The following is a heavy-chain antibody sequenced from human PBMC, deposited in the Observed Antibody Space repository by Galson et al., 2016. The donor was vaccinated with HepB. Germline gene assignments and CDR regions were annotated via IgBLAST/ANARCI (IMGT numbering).Heavy chain of an antibody. D-gene: IGHD3-3*01. J-gene: IGHJ5*02. CDR3: ARDGHTGFVEWLTVDWFDP. Sequence: SLRLSCAASGFTFSSYAMHWVRQAPGKGLEWVALITYDGNKKYYADSVKGRFTISRDNSKNTLYLQMNSLRAEDTAVYYCARDGHTGFVEWLTVDWFDPWGQGTLVTVSA. CDR2: ITYDGNKK. V-gene: IGHV3-30*04. CDR1: GFTFSSYA.